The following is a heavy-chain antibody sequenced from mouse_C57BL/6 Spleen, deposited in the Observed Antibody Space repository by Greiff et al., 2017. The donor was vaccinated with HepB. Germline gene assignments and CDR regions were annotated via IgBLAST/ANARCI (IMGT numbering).Heavy chain of an antibody. V-gene: IGHV5-4*01. D-gene: IGHD1-1*02. CDR2: ISDGGSYT. Sequence: EVKLVESGGGLVKPGGSLKLSCAASGFTFSSYAMSWVRQTPEKRLEWVATISDGGSYTYYPDNVKGRFTISRDNAKNNLYLQMSHLKSEDTAMYYCARERDMAGFAYWGQGTLVTVSA. CDR1: GFTFSSYA. CDR3: ARERDMAGFAY. J-gene: IGHJ3*01.